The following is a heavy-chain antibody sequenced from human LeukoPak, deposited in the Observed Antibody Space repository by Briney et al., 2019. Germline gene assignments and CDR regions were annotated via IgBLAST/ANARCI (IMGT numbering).Heavy chain of an antibody. V-gene: IGHV3-21*01. Sequence: PGGSLRLSCAASGFTFRSYAMSWVRQAPGKGLEWVSSISSSSSYIYYADSVKGRFTISRDNAKNSLYLQMNSLRAEDTAVYYCARDFGYSGYDCIFDYWGQGTLVTVSS. CDR3: ARDFGYSGYDCIFDY. CDR2: ISSSSSYI. J-gene: IGHJ4*02. CDR1: GFTFRSYA. D-gene: IGHD5-12*01.